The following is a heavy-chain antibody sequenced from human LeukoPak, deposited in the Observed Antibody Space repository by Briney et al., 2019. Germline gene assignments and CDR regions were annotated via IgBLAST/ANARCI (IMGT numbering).Heavy chain of an antibody. Sequence: GGSLRLSCAASGFTFSSYWMSWVRQAPGKGLEWVAVISYDGSNKYYADSVKGRFTISRDNSKNTLYLQMNSLRAEDTAVYYCARGLGYCSSTSCPDYYYYYGMDVWGQGTTVTVSS. CDR2: ISYDGSNK. CDR3: ARGLGYCSSTSCPDYYYYYGMDV. J-gene: IGHJ6*02. CDR1: GFTFSSYW. D-gene: IGHD2-2*01. V-gene: IGHV3-30-3*01.